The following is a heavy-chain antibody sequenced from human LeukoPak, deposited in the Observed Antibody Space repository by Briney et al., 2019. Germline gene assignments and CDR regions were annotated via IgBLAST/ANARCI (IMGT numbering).Heavy chain of an antibody. CDR2: IKQDRSEK. Sequence: PGGSLRLSCAASGFTFTNYWMSWVRQAPGKGLELVANIKQDRSEKYYVDSVKGRFTISRDNAKNSLYLQMNSLRPEDTAFYYCARALVPDSIGWYDYWGQGTLVTVSS. J-gene: IGHJ4*02. V-gene: IGHV3-7*03. CDR1: GFTFTNYW. D-gene: IGHD6-19*01. CDR3: ARALVPDSIGWYDY.